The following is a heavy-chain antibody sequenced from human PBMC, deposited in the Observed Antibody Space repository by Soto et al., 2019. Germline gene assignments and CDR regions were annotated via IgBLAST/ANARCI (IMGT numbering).Heavy chain of an antibody. CDR1: GFTFSDYW. V-gene: IGHV3-74*01. CDR2: INSDGSVT. Sequence: EVQLVESGGGLVQPGGSLRLSCVVSGFTFSDYWMHWVRQAPGKGLVWVSRINSDGSVTSYADSVMGRFSISRDNAKTTLYLQLNSLRAEDTAVYYCASPSVADAFDVWGQGTTVSVSS. D-gene: IGHD2-21*01. CDR3: ASPSVADAFDV. J-gene: IGHJ3*01.